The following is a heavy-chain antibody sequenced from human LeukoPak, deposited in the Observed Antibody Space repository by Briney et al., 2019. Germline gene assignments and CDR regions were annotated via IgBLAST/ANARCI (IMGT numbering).Heavy chain of an antibody. CDR3: ARSGRDGYNPKY. V-gene: IGHV1-69*13. CDR1: GGTFSSYA. J-gene: IGHJ4*02. Sequence: ASVKVSCKASGGTFSSYAISWVRQAPGQGLEWMGGIIPIFGTANYAQKFQGRVTITADESTSTAYMELSSLRSEDTAVYYCARSGRDGYNPKYWGQGTLVTVSS. CDR2: IIPIFGTA. D-gene: IGHD5-24*01.